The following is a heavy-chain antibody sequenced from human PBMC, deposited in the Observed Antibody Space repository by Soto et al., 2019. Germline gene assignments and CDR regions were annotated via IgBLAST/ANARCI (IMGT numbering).Heavy chain of an antibody. V-gene: IGHV3-23*01. CDR2: ISGSGGSA. J-gene: IGHJ4*02. CDR3: AKDRLSGRSNADYLGDD. Sequence: EVQLLESGGGLVQPGGSLRLSCAASGFTFSSFAMNWVRQAPGKGLEWVSAISGSGGSAWYADSVKGRFTISRDNSKNTLYLQMNSLRADDTAVYFFAKDRLSGRSNADYLGDDWGQGTLVTVSS. CDR1: GFTFSSFA. D-gene: IGHD3-16*01.